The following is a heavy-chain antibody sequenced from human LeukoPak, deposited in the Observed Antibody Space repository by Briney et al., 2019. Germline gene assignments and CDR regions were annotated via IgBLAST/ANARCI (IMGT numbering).Heavy chain of an antibody. CDR1: GFTFSDYY. CDR2: ISSSGSTI. D-gene: IGHD3-22*01. J-gene: IGHJ6*02. V-gene: IGHV3-11*01. Sequence: GGSLRLSCAASGFTFSDYYMSWIRQAPGKGLEWVSYISSSGSTIYYADSVKGRFTISRDNAKNSLYLQMNSLRAEDTAVYYCARASKRSYDSSGYYYNYYYGTDVWGQGTTVTVSS. CDR3: ARASKRSYDSSGYYYNYYYGTDV.